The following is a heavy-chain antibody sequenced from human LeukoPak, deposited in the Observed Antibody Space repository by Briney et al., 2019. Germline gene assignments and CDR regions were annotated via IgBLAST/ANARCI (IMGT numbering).Heavy chain of an antibody. D-gene: IGHD4-17*01. J-gene: IGHJ4*02. CDR1: GYSISSGYY. V-gene: IGHV4-38-2*02. CDR3: AREGRQDYVYFDH. CDR2: IYHSGST. Sequence: PSETLSLTCAVSGYSISSGYYWGWIRQPPGKGLEWIGSIYHSGSTYYNPSLKSRVTISVDTSKNQFSLNLSSVTDADTAMYYCAREGRQDYVYFDHWGQGSLVTVSS.